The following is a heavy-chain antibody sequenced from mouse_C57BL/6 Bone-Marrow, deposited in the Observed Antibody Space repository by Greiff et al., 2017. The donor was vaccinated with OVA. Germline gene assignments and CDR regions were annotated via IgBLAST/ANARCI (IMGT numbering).Heavy chain of an antibody. D-gene: IGHD1-3*01. J-gene: IGHJ4*01. CDR2: IDPENGDT. V-gene: IGHV14-4*01. CDR3: TTGDNDAMDY. CDR1: GFNIKDDY. Sequence: VQLQQSGAELVRPGASVKLSCTASGFNIKDDYMHWVKQRPEQGLEWIGWIDPENGDTEYASKFQGKATITADTSSNTAYLQLSSLTSEDTAVYYCTTGDNDAMDYWGQGTSVTVSS.